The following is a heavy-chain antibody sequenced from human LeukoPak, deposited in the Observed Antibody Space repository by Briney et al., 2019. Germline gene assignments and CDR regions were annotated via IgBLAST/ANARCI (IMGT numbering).Heavy chain of an antibody. CDR3: AIVDDDGAGLYNWFGP. D-gene: IGHD4/OR15-4a*01. V-gene: IGHV4-39*01. CDR1: GGSISSSSYY. Sequence: SEPLSLPCTVSGGSISSSSYYWGWIRQPPGKGLEWIGSIYYSGSTYYNPSLKSRVTISVDTSKNEFSLKLSSVTAADTAVYYCAIVDDDGAGLYNWFGPWGQGTLVTVSS. CDR2: IYYSGST. J-gene: IGHJ5*02.